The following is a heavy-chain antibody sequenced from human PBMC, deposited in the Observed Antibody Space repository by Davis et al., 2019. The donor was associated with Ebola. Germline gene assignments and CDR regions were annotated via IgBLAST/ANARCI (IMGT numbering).Heavy chain of an antibody. J-gene: IGHJ6*02. V-gene: IGHV5-10-1*01. CDR1: ASTSTTSW. Sequence: GGSLRLSCQRSASTSTTSWITGAPQLHGTGLGWPGMIYPSDSYTNYSPSFQGHVTISADKSISTAYLQWSSLKASDTAMYYWARYDFWSDYGMDVWGQGTMVTVSS. CDR3: ARYDFWSDYGMDV. D-gene: IGHD3-3*01. CDR2: IYPSDSYT.